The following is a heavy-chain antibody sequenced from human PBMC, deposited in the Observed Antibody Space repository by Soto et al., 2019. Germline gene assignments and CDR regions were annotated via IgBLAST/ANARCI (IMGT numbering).Heavy chain of an antibody. D-gene: IGHD5-12*01. CDR1: GFTFGTYA. CDR3: VKDRYSGYDLNKDYYYGMDV. CDR2: ISGRDLST. V-gene: IGHV3-23*01. Sequence: GGSLRLSCAASGFTFGTYAMSWVRQAPGRGLEWVSGISGRDLSTYYADSVKGRFTISRDNSKSTLYLQMSSLRAEDTAVYYCVKDRYSGYDLNKDYYYGMDVWGQGTSVTVSS. J-gene: IGHJ6*01.